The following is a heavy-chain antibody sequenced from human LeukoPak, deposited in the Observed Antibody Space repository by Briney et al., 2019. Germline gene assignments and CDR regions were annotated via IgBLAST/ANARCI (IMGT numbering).Heavy chain of an antibody. Sequence: SETLSLTCTVSGGSISSGGYYWRWIRQHPGKGLEWIGYNYYSGSTYYNPTLKSRVTISVDTSKNQFSLKLRSVTAADTAVYYCARAIRGVIHHFDYWGQGTLVTVSS. CDR3: ARAIRGVIHHFDY. J-gene: IGHJ4*02. CDR2: NYYSGST. V-gene: IGHV4-31*03. D-gene: IGHD3-10*01. CDR1: GGSISSGGYY.